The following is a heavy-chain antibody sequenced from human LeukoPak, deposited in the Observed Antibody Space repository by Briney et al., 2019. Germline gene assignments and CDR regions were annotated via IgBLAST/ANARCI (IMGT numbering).Heavy chain of an antibody. CDR1: GFTFSNYW. Sequence: GGSLRLSCAPSGFTFSNYWMHWVRQAQGKGLVWVSRINSDGSSTSYADSVKGRFTISRDNAENTLYLQMNSLRAEDTAVYYCARGYGSYADYWGQGTLVTVSS. J-gene: IGHJ4*02. CDR2: INSDGSST. CDR3: ARGYGSYADY. D-gene: IGHD1-26*01. V-gene: IGHV3-74*01.